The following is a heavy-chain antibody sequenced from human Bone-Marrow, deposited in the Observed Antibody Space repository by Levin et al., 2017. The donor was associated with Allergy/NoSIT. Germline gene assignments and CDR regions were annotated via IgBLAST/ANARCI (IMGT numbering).Heavy chain of an antibody. V-gene: IGHV4-61*02. Sequence: NTSETLSLTCSVSGASLNSESFYWSWFRQPAGKELELIGRVFINGGTSYNPSLRSRATISLDTSKNQFSLNLRSVRVADSAMYYCVRETITFGGVIAHNWGKGTLVSVTS. J-gene: IGHJ4*02. CDR2: VFINGGT. CDR1: GASLNSESFY. D-gene: IGHD3-16*02. CDR3: VRETITFGGVIAHN.